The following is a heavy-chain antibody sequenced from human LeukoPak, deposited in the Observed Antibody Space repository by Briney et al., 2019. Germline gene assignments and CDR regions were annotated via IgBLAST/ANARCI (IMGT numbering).Heavy chain of an antibody. V-gene: IGHV1-46*01. CDR1: GYIFTSYY. J-gene: IGHJ4*02. Sequence: GSLKVSCKASGYIFTSYYMHWVRQAPGQGLEWMGIISASGGITTYAQKFQGRVTMTRDTSTSTVYMELSSLRSEDTAVYYCARGDTMGRSFDYWGQGTLVT. CDR3: ARGDTMGRSFDY. D-gene: IGHD3-10*01. CDR2: ISASGGIT.